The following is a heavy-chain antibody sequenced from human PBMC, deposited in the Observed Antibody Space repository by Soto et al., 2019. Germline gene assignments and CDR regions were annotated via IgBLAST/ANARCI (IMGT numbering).Heavy chain of an antibody. CDR1: EFTFSDYY. J-gene: IGHJ6*03. V-gene: IGHV3-11*01. CDR3: ARVAQIYQGGGLYYYYYYMDV. D-gene: IGHD2-2*01. CDR2: ISNSGSSSSGSTI. Sequence: PGGSLRLSCAASEFTFSDYYMSWIRQAPGKGLEWISYISNSGSSSSGSTIYYADSVKGRFTISRDSAKNSLYLQMNSLRAEDTAVYYCARVAQIYQGGGLYYYYYYMDVWGKGTTVTVSS.